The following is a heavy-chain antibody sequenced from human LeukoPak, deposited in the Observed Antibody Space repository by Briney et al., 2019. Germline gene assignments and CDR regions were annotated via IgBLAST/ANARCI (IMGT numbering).Heavy chain of an antibody. CDR2: INHSGST. D-gene: IGHD2-2*01. J-gene: IGHJ4*02. Sequence: SETLSLTCAVYGGSFSDYYWSWLRQPPGKGLEWIGEINHSGSTNYNPSLKTRVTISVDTSKNQFSLNLSSVTAADTAVYYCARHLCSSSSCYYFDYWGQGSLVTVSS. CDR1: GGSFSDYY. V-gene: IGHV4-34*01. CDR3: ARHLCSSSSCYYFDY.